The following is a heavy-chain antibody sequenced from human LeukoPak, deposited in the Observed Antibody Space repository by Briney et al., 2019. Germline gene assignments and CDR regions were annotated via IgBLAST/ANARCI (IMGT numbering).Heavy chain of an antibody. J-gene: IGHJ4*02. Sequence: GGSLRLSCAASGFTFSSYGMHWVRQAPGKGLEWVAVISYDGSTKYYSDSVKGRFTISRDNSKNTLYLQMNSLRAEDTAVYYCASSVAAAGTWNYWGQGILVTVSS. CDR3: ASSVAAAGTWNY. CDR1: GFTFSSYG. D-gene: IGHD6-13*01. CDR2: ISYDGSTK. V-gene: IGHV3-30*03.